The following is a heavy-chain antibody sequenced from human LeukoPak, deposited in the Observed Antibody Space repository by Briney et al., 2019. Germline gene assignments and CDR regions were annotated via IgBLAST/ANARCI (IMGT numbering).Heavy chain of an antibody. CDR2: ISGSGSTK. D-gene: IGHD6-19*01. V-gene: IGHV3-48*03. Sequence: GGSLRLSCAASGFTFSSYEMNWVRQAPGKGLEWVSYISGSGSTKYYPDSVKGRFTISRDNTKNSLCLQMNSLRAEDTAVYYCARDRDAGHSSGWGFDYWGQGSLVTVSS. CDR3: ARDRDAGHSSGWGFDY. J-gene: IGHJ4*02. CDR1: GFTFSSYE.